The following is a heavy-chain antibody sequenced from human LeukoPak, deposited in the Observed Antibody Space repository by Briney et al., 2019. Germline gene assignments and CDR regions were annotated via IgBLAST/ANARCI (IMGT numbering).Heavy chain of an antibody. Sequence: GGSLRLSCVASGLTVSSYSMNWVRQAPGKGLEWISYISSSSSTIYYADSVKGRFTISRDNAKNSLDLQMNSLRDEDTAVYYCARARASGRSGFDYWGQGTLVTVSS. CDR3: ARARASGRSGFDY. V-gene: IGHV3-48*02. CDR2: ISSSSSTI. D-gene: IGHD2-15*01. J-gene: IGHJ4*02. CDR1: GLTVSSYS.